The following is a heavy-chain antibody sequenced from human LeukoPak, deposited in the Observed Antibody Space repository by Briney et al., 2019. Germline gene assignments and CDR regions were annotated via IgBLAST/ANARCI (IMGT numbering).Heavy chain of an antibody. CDR3: ARDPYSGNYGTYYYYYMDV. CDR1: GFTFSNYN. Sequence: PGGSLRLSCADSGFTFSNYNMNWVRQAPGKAMEWVSSITCSGTYTFYADSVKGRFTISRDNAKNSLYLQMDSLGHEDTAVYYCARDPYSGNYGTYYYYYMDVWGKGTTVTISS. J-gene: IGHJ6*03. V-gene: IGHV3-21*01. D-gene: IGHD1-26*01. CDR2: ITCSGTYT.